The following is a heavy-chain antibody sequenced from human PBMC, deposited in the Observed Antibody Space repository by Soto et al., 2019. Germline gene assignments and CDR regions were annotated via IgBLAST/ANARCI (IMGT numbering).Heavy chain of an antibody. Sequence: SETLSLTCTVSGGSISSGGYYWSWIRQHPGKGLEWIGYIYYSGSTYYNPSLKSRVTISVDTSKNQFSLKLSSVTAADTAVYYCASEYSSGFGMDVWGQGTTVTVSS. CDR1: GGSISSGGYY. CDR2: IYYSGST. J-gene: IGHJ6*02. D-gene: IGHD6-19*01. CDR3: ASEYSSGFGMDV. V-gene: IGHV4-31*03.